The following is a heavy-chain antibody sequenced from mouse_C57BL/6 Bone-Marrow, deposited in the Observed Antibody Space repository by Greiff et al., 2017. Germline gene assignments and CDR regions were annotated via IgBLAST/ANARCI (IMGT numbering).Heavy chain of an antibody. CDR2: IDPSDSYT. CDR3: ASLYYGSSYGWYFDV. D-gene: IGHD1-1*01. CDR1: GYTFTSYW. V-gene: IGHV1-69*01. J-gene: IGHJ1*03. Sequence: QVQLQQPGAELVMPGASVKLSCKASGYTFTSYWMHWVKQRPGQGLEWIGEIDPSDSYTNYNQKVKGKSTLAVDKASSTAYMQLSSLTSEDSAVYYCASLYYGSSYGWYFDVWGTGTTVTVTS.